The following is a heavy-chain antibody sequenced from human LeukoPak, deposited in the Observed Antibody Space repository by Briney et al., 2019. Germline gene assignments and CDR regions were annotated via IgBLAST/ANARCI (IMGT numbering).Heavy chain of an antibody. D-gene: IGHD3-22*01. CDR1: GFTFSSYW. Sequence: GGSLRLSCAASGFTFSSYWMPWVRQAPGKGLEWVSSISSSSSYIYYADSVKGRFTISRDNAKNSLYLQMNSLRAEDTAVYYCARDASTSYYYDSSGYYSAYFDYWGQGTLVTVSS. V-gene: IGHV3-21*01. CDR2: ISSSSSYI. CDR3: ARDASTSYYYDSSGYYSAYFDY. J-gene: IGHJ4*02.